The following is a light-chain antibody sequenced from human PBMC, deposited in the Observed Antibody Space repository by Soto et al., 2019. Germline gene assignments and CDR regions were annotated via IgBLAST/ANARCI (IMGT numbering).Light chain of an antibody. CDR3: AAWDDSLNGVV. V-gene: IGLV1-44*01. Sequence: QSVVTQPPSASGTPGQRVTIACSGSSSNIGRNTVHWYQQLPGTTPKLLIYSNDQRPSRVPDRFSGSKSGSSASLAISGLQSEDEADYYCAAWDDSLNGVVFGGGTKLTVL. J-gene: IGLJ2*01. CDR1: SSNIGRNT. CDR2: SND.